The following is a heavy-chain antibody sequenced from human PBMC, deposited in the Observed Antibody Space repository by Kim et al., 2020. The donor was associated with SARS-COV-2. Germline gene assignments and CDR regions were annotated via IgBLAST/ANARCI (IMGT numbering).Heavy chain of an antibody. V-gene: IGHV3-23*01. CDR3: AKATYYYDSSGYGGMDV. Sequence: VQGRFTISRDNSKNTLYLQMNSLRAEDTAVDYCAKATYYYDSSGYGGMDVWGQGTTVTVSS. J-gene: IGHJ6*02. D-gene: IGHD3-22*01.